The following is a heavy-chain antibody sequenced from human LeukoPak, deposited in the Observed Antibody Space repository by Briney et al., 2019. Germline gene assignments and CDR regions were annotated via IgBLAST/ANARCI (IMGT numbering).Heavy chain of an antibody. J-gene: IGHJ5*02. Sequence: ASVKVSCKASGYTFTDYYMHWVRQAPGQGLEWMGWINPNSGGTNYAQKFQGRVTMTRDKSISTAYMELSRLTSDDTAVYYCARVELLLNWIDPWGQGTLVTVSS. CDR2: INPNSGGT. V-gene: IGHV1-2*02. CDR1: GYTFTDYY. CDR3: ARVELLLNWIDP. D-gene: IGHD3-10*01.